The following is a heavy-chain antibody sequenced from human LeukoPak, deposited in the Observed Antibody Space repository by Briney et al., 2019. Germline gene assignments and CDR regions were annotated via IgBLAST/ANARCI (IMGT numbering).Heavy chain of an antibody. CDR3: AKVPSPGVGAF. Sequence: PGGSLRLSCAASGFTFSSYDMTWFRQAPGKGLEWVSTVSGSGTTTYFADSVKGRFTISRDNSKNTLYMQMNSLRAEDTAVYYCAKVPSPGVGAFWGQGTLVSVSS. J-gene: IGHJ4*02. D-gene: IGHD1-26*01. CDR1: GFTFSSYD. V-gene: IGHV3-23*01. CDR2: VSGSGTTT.